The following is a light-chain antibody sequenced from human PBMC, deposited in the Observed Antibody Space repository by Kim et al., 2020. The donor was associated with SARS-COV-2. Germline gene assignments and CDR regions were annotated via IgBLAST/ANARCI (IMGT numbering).Light chain of an antibody. CDR2: SND. CDR1: TSILAANA. CDR3: SAWDDSLNGVI. J-gene: IGLJ2*01. Sequence: GQRVPPSCSGHTSILAANAVTWSQRLPGTAPKLLIYSNDPRPSGVPDRFSGSKSGPSASLAISGLQSEDEADYSCSAWDDSLNGVIFGGGTQLTVL. V-gene: IGLV1-44*01.